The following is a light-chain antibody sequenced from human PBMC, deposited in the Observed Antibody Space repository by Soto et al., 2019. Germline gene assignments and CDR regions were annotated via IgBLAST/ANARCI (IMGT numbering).Light chain of an antibody. J-gene: IGLJ2*01. CDR2: DVN. V-gene: IGLV2-14*01. CDR3: SSYAGTNTLLV. Sequence: QSALTQPASVSGSPGQSITISCTGTSSDVGGYNYVSWFQQHPGKAPKLMIYDVNNRPSGVSNRFSGSKSGTTASLIISGLQADDEAEYFCSSYAGTNTLLVFGGGTKLTVL. CDR1: SSDVGGYNY.